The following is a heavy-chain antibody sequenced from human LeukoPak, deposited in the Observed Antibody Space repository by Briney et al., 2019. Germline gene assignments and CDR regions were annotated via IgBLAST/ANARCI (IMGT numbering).Heavy chain of an antibody. V-gene: IGHV4-59*08. CDR3: ARLHDGYRYGADY. D-gene: IGHD5-18*01. CDR2: IYYSGST. Sequence: SETLSLTCTVSGGSISAYYWSWIRQPPGKGLEWIGYIYYSGSTNYNPSLKSRVTISVDTSKNQFSLKLSPVTAADTAVYYCARLHDGYRYGADYWGQGTLVTAS. CDR1: GGSISAYY. J-gene: IGHJ4*02.